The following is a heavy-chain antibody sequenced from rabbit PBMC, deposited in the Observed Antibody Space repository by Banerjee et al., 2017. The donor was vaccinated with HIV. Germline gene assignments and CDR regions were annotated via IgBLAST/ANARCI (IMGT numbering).Heavy chain of an antibody. D-gene: IGHD3-1*01. J-gene: IGHJ4*01. CDR2: IDPVFGST. CDR3: VRDHGLNL. CDR1: GFDFSSYG. V-gene: IGHV1S47*01. Sequence: QEQLVESGGGLVQPGGSLKLSCKASGFDFSSYGVSWVRQAPGKGLEWIGYIDPVFGSTYYASWVNGRFTISSHNAQNTLYLQLNSLTAADTATYFCVRDHGLNLWGPGTLVTVS.